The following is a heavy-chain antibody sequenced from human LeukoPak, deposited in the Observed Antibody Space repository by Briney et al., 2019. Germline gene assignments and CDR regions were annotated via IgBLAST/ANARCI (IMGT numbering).Heavy chain of an antibody. Sequence: ASVKVSCKVSGYTLTELSMHWVRQAPGKGLEWMGGFDPEDGETIYAQKFQGRVTMTEDTSTDTAYMELSSLRSEDTAVYYCATVRDGSGWYNWFDPWGQGTLVTASS. V-gene: IGHV1-24*01. CDR2: FDPEDGET. CDR3: ATVRDGSGWYNWFDP. J-gene: IGHJ5*02. CDR1: GYTLTELS. D-gene: IGHD6-19*01.